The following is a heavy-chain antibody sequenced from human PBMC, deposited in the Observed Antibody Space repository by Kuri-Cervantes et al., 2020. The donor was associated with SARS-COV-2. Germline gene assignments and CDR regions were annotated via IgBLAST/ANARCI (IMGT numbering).Heavy chain of an antibody. D-gene: IGHD6-13*01. Sequence: GGSLRLSCAASGFIFNNYGIHWVRQAPGKGLEWVAFIRYDGSNKYYADSVKGRFTISRDNSKNTLYLQMNSLRAEDTAVYYCAKGDSSSWYGAFDIWGQGTMVTVSS. V-gene: IGHV3-30*02. CDR1: GFIFNNYG. J-gene: IGHJ3*02. CDR3: AKGDSSSWYGAFDI. CDR2: IRYDGSNK.